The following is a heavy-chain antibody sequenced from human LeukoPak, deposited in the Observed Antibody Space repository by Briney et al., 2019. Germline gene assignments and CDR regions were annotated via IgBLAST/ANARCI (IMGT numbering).Heavy chain of an antibody. CDR3: AKGIGYSYGGNWFDP. J-gene: IGHJ5*02. Sequence: PGGSLRLSCAASGFTFDDYAMHWVRQAPGKGLEWGSGISWNSGSIDYADSVKGRFTISRDKAKNSLYLQMNSLRAEDMALYYCAKGIGYSYGGNWFDPWGQGTLVTVSS. D-gene: IGHD5-18*01. V-gene: IGHV3-9*03. CDR2: ISWNSGSI. CDR1: GFTFDDYA.